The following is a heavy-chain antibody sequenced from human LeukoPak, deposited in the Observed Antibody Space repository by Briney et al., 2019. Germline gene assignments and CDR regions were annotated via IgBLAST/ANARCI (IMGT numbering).Heavy chain of an antibody. D-gene: IGHD5-24*01. CDR2: IYYSWSP. J-gene: IGHJ4*02. CDR1: GGSISSGSYY. V-gene: IGHV4-31*02. CDR3: ARWGDGYSFDY. Sequence: PSETLSLTCTVSGGSISSGSYYWSWIRQHPGKGLEWVRYIYYSWSPDYRPSRKSRVTISVDTFKNQFSLKLSSLTAADTAVYYCARWGDGYSFDYWGRGALVTVSS.